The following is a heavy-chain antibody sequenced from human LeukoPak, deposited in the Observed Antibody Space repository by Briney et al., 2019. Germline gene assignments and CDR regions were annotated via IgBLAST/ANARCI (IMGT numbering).Heavy chain of an antibody. CDR2: IIPIFGTA. CDR1: GGTFSSYA. Sequence: GASVKVSCKASGGTFSSYAISWVRQAPGQGLEWMGGIIPIFGTANYAQKFQGRVTTTADESTSTAYMELSSLRSEDTAVYYCARERHGDYYDSSGYDDAFDIWGQGTMVTVSS. J-gene: IGHJ3*02. V-gene: IGHV1-69*13. D-gene: IGHD3-22*01. CDR3: ARERHGDYYDSSGYDDAFDI.